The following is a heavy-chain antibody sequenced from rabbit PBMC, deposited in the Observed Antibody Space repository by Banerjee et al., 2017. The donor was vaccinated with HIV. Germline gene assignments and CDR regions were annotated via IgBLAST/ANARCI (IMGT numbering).Heavy chain of an antibody. CDR2: VGAGGSGST. D-gene: IGHD2-1*01. Sequence: QQQLEESGGGLVKPGGTLTLTCKASGIDFSSNAMYWVRQAPGKGLEWIACVGAGGSGSTYYASWAKGRFTISKTSSTTVTLQMTSLTAADTATYFCARRSGTGGDYKLWGQGTLVTVS. J-gene: IGHJ4*01. CDR1: GIDFSSNA. CDR3: ARRSGTGGDYKL. V-gene: IGHV1S45*01.